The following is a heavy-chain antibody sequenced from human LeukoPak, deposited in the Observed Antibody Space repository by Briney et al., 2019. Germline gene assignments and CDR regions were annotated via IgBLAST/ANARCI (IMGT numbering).Heavy chain of an antibody. CDR2: ISAYNGNT. CDR3: ARAPLSYYYYYMDV. J-gene: IGHJ6*03. V-gene: IGHV1-18*01. CDR1: GYTFTSYG. Sequence: GASVKVSCKASGYTFTSYGISWVRQAPGQGLEWMGWISAYNGNTNYAQKLQGRVTMTTDTSTSTAYMELRSLRSDDTAVYYCARAPLSYYYYYMDVWGKGTTVTISS.